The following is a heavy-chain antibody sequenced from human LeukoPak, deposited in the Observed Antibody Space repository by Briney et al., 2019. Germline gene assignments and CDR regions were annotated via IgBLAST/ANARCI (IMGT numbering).Heavy chain of an antibody. CDR1: GGSITGFY. CDR2: IYSSGST. CDR3: AREGTGSFEN. Sequence: PSETLSLTCTVSGGSITGFYWTWLRQPPGKGLEWIGYIYSSGSTNYNPSLKSRVAISVDTSKNQFSLKLSSVTAADTAVYYCAREGTGSFENWGQGTLVTVSS. J-gene: IGHJ4*02. D-gene: IGHD7-27*01. V-gene: IGHV4-59*01.